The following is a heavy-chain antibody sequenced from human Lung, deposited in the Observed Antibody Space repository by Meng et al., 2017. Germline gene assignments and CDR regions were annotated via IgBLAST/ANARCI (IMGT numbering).Heavy chain of an antibody. Sequence: ASVKVSCKPSGYNFPDYWLHWVRRAPGQGLEGMGRIDPKSGDTHYAQRFQGRVTMTGDTSISTAYMERSGLRSDDTAMYYCARDEDISAAGKLFGDYWGQGTLVTVSS. J-gene: IGHJ4*02. V-gene: IGHV1-2*06. CDR2: IDPKSGDT. D-gene: IGHD6-13*01. CDR1: GYNFPDYW. CDR3: ARDEDISAAGKLFGDY.